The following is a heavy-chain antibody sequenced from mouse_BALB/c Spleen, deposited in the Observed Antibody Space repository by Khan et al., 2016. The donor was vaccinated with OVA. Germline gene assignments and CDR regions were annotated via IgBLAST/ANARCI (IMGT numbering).Heavy chain of an antibody. Sequence: EVQLQESGTVLARPGASVKMSCKASGYTFTNYWMHWVKQRPGQGLEWIATIYPGNSDTNYNQKFTGKAKLTAVTSTSTAYMELSSLTNEDSAVYYCARNGFGNYEIWDYWGQGTTLTVSS. D-gene: IGHD2-1*01. J-gene: IGHJ2*01. CDR3: ARNGFGNYEIWDY. CDR2: IYPGNSDT. CDR1: GYTFTNYW. V-gene: IGHV1-5*01.